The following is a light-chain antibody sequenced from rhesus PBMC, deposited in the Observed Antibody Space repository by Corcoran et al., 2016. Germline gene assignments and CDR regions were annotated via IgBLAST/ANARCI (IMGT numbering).Light chain of an antibody. CDR3: LQHSNWRHG. CDR2: GAS. CDR1: LSVNSA. V-gene: IGKV3-24*03. J-gene: IGKJ2*01. Sequence: EVVMTQSPATLSLFPGERATFSCSASLSVNSALAWYQQKPGQAPRLLIYGASDRAAGNPDRFSGSGSGTEFTLTISCLDPEHVAVYYCLQHSNWRHGFDQGAKVKVK.